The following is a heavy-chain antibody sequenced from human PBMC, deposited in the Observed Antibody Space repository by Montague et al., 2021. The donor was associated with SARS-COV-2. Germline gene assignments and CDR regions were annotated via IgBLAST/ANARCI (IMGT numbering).Heavy chain of an antibody. CDR2: KFHSGST. J-gene: IGHJ4*02. CDR1: NYSVSSGYY. D-gene: IGHD1-26*01. CDR3: ARGVVGPTVLFLEY. Sequence: SETLSLTCTVSNYSVSSGYYWGWIRQFPGKGLEWIGFKFHSGSTYYNPSLRSRVITSVDTSKNQVSLKLRSVSAADTAVYYCARGVVGPTVLFLEYWGQGILVAVFS. V-gene: IGHV4-38-2*02.